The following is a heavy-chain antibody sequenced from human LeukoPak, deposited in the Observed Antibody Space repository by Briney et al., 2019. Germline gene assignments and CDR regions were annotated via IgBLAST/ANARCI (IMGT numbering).Heavy chain of an antibody. V-gene: IGHV4-31*03. D-gene: IGHD3-3*01. Sequence: SETLSLTCTVSGGSISSGGYYWSWIRQHPGKGLEWIGYIYYSGSTYYNPSLKSRVTISVDTSKNQFSLKLSPVTAADTAVYYCARDRPHTNYYYYGMDVWGQGTTVTVSS. CDR3: ARDRPHTNYYYYGMDV. J-gene: IGHJ6*02. CDR1: GGSISSGGYY. CDR2: IYYSGST.